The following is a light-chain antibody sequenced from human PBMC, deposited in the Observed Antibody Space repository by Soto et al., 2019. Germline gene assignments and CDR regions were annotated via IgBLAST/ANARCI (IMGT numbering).Light chain of an antibody. J-gene: IGKJ1*01. CDR1: QSVRSSY. CDR3: QQYDRTSWT. V-gene: IGKV3-20*01. Sequence: EIVLTQSPGTLSLSPGERATLSCRASQSVRSSYLAWYQQKPGQAPRVLIYGASNRATGIPDRFGGSGSETDFTLTISRLEPEDFAVYYCQQYDRTSWTFGQGTKVDIK. CDR2: GAS.